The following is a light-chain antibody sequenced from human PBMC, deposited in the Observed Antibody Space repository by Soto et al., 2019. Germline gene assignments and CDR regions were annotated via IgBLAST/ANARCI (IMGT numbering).Light chain of an antibody. J-gene: IGKJ2*01. CDR1: HNISSH. CDR3: QQSFSIPYT. CDR2: AAS. Sequence: DIQMTQSPSSLSAFIGERFTITCRTRHNISSHLNWYHQKTGKAPNLLIYAASSLQSGVPSGFSGSGSRTDFTLTITSLQPDDVATYYCQQSFSIPYTFGQGTKLQI. V-gene: IGKV1-39*01.